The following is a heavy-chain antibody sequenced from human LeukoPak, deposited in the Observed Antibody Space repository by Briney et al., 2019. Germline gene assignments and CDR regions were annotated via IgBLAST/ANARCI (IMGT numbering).Heavy chain of an antibody. D-gene: IGHD3-10*01. V-gene: IGHV3-48*04. CDR1: GLALRNYH. Sequence: GGSLRLSCVGSGLALRNYHVTWVRQAPGKGLEWVADFNERDGGNYADSVRGRFTISRDNAKNSLYLQMNRLRPEDTAMYYCAATGRWGQGTLVSVSS. CDR3: AATGR. CDR2: FNERDGG. J-gene: IGHJ4*02.